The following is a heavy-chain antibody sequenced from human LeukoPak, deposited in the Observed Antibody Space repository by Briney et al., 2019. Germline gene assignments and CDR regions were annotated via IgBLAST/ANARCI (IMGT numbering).Heavy chain of an antibody. CDR2: ITGSGGST. J-gene: IGHJ4*02. CDR1: GFTFSSYA. Sequence: PGGSLRLSCAASGFTFSSYAMSWVRQAPGKGLEWVSAITGSGGSTYYADSVKGRFTISRENSKNTLFLQMNRLRAEDTAVYYCTAYDFWISFDYWGQGTLVTVSS. CDR3: TAYDFWISFDY. V-gene: IGHV3-23*01. D-gene: IGHD3-3*01.